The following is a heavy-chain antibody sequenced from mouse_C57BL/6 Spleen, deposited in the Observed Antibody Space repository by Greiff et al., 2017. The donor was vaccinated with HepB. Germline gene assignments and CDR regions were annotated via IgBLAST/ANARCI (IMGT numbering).Heavy chain of an antibody. CDR2: ISSGSSTI. V-gene: IGHV5-17*01. Sequence: EVMLVESGGGLVKPGGSLKLSCAASGFTFSDYGMHWVRQAPEKGLEWVAYISSGSSTIYYADTVKGRFTISRDNAKNTLFLQMTSLRSEDTAMYYCARGYYGIYWYFDVWGTGTTVTVSS. CDR3: ARGYYGIYWYFDV. CDR1: GFTFSDYG. J-gene: IGHJ1*03. D-gene: IGHD1-1*01.